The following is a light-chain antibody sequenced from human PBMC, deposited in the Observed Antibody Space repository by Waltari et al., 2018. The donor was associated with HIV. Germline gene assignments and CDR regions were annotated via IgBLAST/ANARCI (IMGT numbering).Light chain of an antibody. CDR2: GVT. CDR3: SSYTSITTHVM. J-gene: IGLJ3*02. Sequence: QSALTQPASVSGSPGQSITISCSGSSSYVGGSNYVSWYQQHPGKAPKLLIYGVTNRPSGVSNRFSGSKSGNRASLTISGLQAEDEAAYICSSYTSITTHVMFGGGTKLTVL. V-gene: IGLV2-14*01. CDR1: SSYVGGSNY.